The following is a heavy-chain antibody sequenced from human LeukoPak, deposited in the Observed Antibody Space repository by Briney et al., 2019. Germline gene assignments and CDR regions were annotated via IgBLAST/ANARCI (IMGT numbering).Heavy chain of an antibody. V-gene: IGHV3-23*01. CDR3: ARYCSGASCYSGVDY. CDR1: GFTFGSYM. J-gene: IGHJ4*02. D-gene: IGHD2-15*01. Sequence: GGSLRLSCAASGFTFGSYMMTWVRLAPGRGLEWVSTISSNGGSTYYADSVKGRFTISRDNSKNTLYLQMSSLRAEDTAVYYCARYCSGASCYSGVDYWGQGTLVPVSS. CDR2: ISSNGGST.